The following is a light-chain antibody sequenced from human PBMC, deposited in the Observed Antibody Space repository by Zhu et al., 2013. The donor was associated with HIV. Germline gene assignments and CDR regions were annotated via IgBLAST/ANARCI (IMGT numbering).Light chain of an antibody. V-gene: IGKV3-15*01. CDR2: DTS. CDR1: QSVSSN. J-gene: IGKJ2*01. Sequence: EIVMTQSPATLSVSPGERATLSCRASQSVSSNLAWYQQKPGQAPRLLIYDTSTRATGSPARFSGSGSGTEFTLTISSLRSEDSAVYYCQQYDNWPPYTFGQGTNVEIK. CDR3: QQYDNWPPYT.